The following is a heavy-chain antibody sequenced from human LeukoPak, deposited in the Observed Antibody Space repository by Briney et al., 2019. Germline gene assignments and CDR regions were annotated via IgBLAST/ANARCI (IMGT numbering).Heavy chain of an antibody. Sequence: ASVKVSCKASGYTLTSYGISWVRQAPGQGLEWMGWISAYDGNTNYAQKLQGRVTMTTDTSTSTAYMELRSLRSDDTAVYYCAREKEPYDILTDVDHPNWFDPWGQGTLVTVSS. J-gene: IGHJ5*02. CDR1: GYTLTSYG. CDR2: ISAYDGNT. D-gene: IGHD3-9*01. V-gene: IGHV1-18*01. CDR3: AREKEPYDILTDVDHPNWFDP.